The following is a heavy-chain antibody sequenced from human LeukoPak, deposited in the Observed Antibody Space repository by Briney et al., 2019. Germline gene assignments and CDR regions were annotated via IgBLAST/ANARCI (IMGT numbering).Heavy chain of an antibody. J-gene: IGHJ6*03. D-gene: IGHD3-10*01. CDR2: ISYDGSNK. V-gene: IGHV3-30*18. CDR3: AKVRARGYYYYYYYMDV. Sequence: GGSLRLSCAASGFTFSSYWMTWVRQAPGKGLEWVAVISYDGSNKYYAGSVKGRFTISRDNSKNTLYLQMNSLRAEDTAVYYCAKVRARGYYYYYYYMDVWGKGTTVTVSS. CDR1: GFTFSSYW.